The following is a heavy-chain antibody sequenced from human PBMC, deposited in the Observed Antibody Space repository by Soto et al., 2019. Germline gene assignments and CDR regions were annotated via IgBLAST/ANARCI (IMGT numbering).Heavy chain of an antibody. D-gene: IGHD6-13*01. J-gene: IGHJ6*02. CDR3: AGGPLYSSSWYDYYYYGMDV. CDR2: ISAYNGNT. Sequence: QVQLVQSGAEVKKPGASVKVSCKASGYTFTSYGISWVRQAPGQGLEWMGWISAYNGNTNYAQKLKGRVTRTPDTSTSTAYRGLRSLRSDDTAVYYCAGGPLYSSSWYDYYYYGMDVWGQGTTSPSP. CDR1: GYTFTSYG. V-gene: IGHV1-18*04.